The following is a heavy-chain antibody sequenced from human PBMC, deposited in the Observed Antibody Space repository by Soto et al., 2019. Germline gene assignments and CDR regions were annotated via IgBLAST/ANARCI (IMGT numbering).Heavy chain of an antibody. V-gene: IGHV3-23*01. Sequence: EVQLLASGGGLVQPGGSLRLSCAASGFTFSSYAMSWVRQAPGKGLEWVSAISGSGGSTYYADSVKGRFTISRDNSKNTLYLQMNSLRAEDTAVYYCAKGEYCSGGSCYSAPYNWFDPWGQGTLVTVSS. CDR1: GFTFSSYA. D-gene: IGHD2-15*01. J-gene: IGHJ5*02. CDR3: AKGEYCSGGSCYSAPYNWFDP. CDR2: ISGSGGST.